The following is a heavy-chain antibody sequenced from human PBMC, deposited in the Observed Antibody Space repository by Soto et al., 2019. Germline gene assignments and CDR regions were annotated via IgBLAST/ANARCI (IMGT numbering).Heavy chain of an antibody. CDR1: GFTFSSYD. Sequence: PGGSLRLSCAASGFTFSSYDMHWVRQATGKGLEWVSAIGTAGDTYYPGSVKGRFTISRENAKNSLYLQMNSLRAGDTAVYYCAREGVLGYLAPHNWFDPWGQGTLVTVSS. J-gene: IGHJ5*02. V-gene: IGHV3-13*04. CDR3: AREGVLGYLAPHNWFDP. CDR2: IGTAGDT. D-gene: IGHD3-10*01.